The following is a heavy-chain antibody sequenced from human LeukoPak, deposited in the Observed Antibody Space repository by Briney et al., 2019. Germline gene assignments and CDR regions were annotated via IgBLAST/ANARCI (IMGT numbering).Heavy chain of an antibody. D-gene: IGHD2-2*01. J-gene: IGHJ3*02. CDR1: GGSFSGYY. Sequence: SETLSLTCAVYGGSFSGYYWSWIRQPPGKGLEWIGEINHSGSTNYNPSLKSRVTISVDTSKNQFSLKLSSVTAADTAVYYCARYIVVVPAARATDAFDIWGQGTMVTVSS. CDR2: INHSGST. V-gene: IGHV4-34*01. CDR3: ARYIVVVPAARATDAFDI.